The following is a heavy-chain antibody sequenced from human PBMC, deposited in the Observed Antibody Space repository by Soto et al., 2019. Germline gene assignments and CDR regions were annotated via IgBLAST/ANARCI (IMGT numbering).Heavy chain of an antibody. CDR2: IRSKAYGGTT. Sequence: GGSLRLSCTASGFTFGDYAMSWFRQAPGKGLEWVGFIRSKAYGGTTEYAASVKGRFTISRDDSKSIAYLQMNSLKTEDTAVYYCTRDQSRYYDFWSGHPSDYWGQGTLVTVSS. D-gene: IGHD3-3*01. CDR3: TRDQSRYYDFWSGHPSDY. CDR1: GFTFGDYA. J-gene: IGHJ4*02. V-gene: IGHV3-49*03.